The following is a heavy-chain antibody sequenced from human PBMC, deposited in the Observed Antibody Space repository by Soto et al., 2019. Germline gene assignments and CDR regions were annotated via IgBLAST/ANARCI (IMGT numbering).Heavy chain of an antibody. V-gene: IGHV3-23*01. CDR3: AKTFYGDYAERVDFYYGMDV. CDR1: GFTFSSYA. CDR2: ISGSGGST. D-gene: IGHD4-17*01. Sequence: GGSLRLSCAASGFTFSSYAMSWVRQAPGKGLEWVSAISGSGGSTYYADSVKGRFTISRDNSKNTLYLQMNSLRAEDTAVYYCAKTFYGDYAERVDFYYGMDVWGQGTTVTVSS. J-gene: IGHJ6*02.